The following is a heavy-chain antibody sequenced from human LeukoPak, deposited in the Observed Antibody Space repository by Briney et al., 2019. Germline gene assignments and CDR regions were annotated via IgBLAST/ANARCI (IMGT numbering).Heavy chain of an antibody. Sequence: GGSLRLSCAASGFTFRDYNMSWVRQAPGKGLEWVSAISGSGGSTYYADSVKGRFTISRDNSKNTLYLQMNSLRAEDTAVYYCAKNHPRDFDWLLIPPLVAFDIWGQGTMVTVSS. D-gene: IGHD3-9*01. CDR1: GFTFRDYN. V-gene: IGHV3-23*01. CDR2: ISGSGGST. CDR3: AKNHPRDFDWLLIPPLVAFDI. J-gene: IGHJ3*02.